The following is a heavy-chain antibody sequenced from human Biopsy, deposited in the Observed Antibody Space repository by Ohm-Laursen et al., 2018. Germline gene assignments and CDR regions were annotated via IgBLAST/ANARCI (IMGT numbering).Heavy chain of an antibody. V-gene: IGHV1-69*13. Sequence: SVKVSCKASGGTFINYAISWVRQAPGQGLEWMGGIIPMFGTANYAQMFQGRVTTSADGSTSTSYMELSSLTTEDTAIYYCARGPHSGSHSCFDYWGRGTLVTVSS. CDR2: IIPMFGTA. CDR1: GGTFINYA. CDR3: ARGPHSGSHSCFDY. J-gene: IGHJ4*02. D-gene: IGHD1-26*01.